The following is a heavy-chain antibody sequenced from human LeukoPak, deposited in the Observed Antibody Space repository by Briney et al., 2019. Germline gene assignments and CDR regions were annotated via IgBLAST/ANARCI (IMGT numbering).Heavy chain of an antibody. CDR2: IKQDGSEK. J-gene: IGHJ5*02. D-gene: IGHD3-3*01. CDR1: GFTFSSYW. V-gene: IGHV3-7*01. CDR3: ARVITTNAIRITIFCVVIIESWFDP. Sequence: GGSLRLSCAASGFTFSSYWMSWVQQAPGKGLECVANIKQDGSEKYYVDSVKGRFTISRDNAKNSLYLQMNSLRAEDTAVYYCARVITTNAIRITIFCVVIIESWFDPWGQGTLVTVSS.